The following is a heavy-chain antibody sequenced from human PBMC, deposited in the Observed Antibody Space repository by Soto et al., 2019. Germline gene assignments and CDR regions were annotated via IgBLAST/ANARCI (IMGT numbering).Heavy chain of an antibody. CDR2: ISYDGSNK. Sequence: QVQLVESGGGVVQPGRSLRLSCAASGFTFSSYAMHWVRQAPGKGLEWVAVISYDGSNKYYADSVKGRFTISRDNSKNTLYLQMNSLRAEDTAVYYCARAPYYYYGMDVWGQGTTVTVSS. J-gene: IGHJ6*02. CDR3: ARAPYYYYGMDV. CDR1: GFTFSSYA. V-gene: IGHV3-30-3*01.